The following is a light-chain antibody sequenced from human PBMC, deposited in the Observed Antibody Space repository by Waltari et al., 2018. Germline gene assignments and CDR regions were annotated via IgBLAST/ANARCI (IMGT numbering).Light chain of an antibody. CDR2: RNN. J-gene: IGLJ2*01. CDR1: SSNIGSNF. CDR3: ASWDDDLSGVV. Sequence: QSLLTQPPSASGTPGQRVTIPCSGSSSNIGSNFLYWYQQLPGTAPKLLMSRNNQRPSGVPDRISGSKSGTSASLAISGLRSEDEAEYYCASWDDDLSGVVFGGGTKVTVL. V-gene: IGLV1-47*01.